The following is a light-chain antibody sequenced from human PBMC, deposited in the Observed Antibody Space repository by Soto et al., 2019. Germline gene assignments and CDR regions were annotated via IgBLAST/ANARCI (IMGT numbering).Light chain of an antibody. V-gene: IGKV1-39*01. J-gene: IGKJ4*01. CDR3: QQTHTTFT. Sequence: DIQMTQSPSSLSASVGDRVTITCRASQSISTYLNWYQQKPGKVPKLLIYAASSLQSGVPSRFSGSGSGTDLTLTISSLQPEDFATYYCQQTHTTFTFGGGTTVEIK. CDR2: AAS. CDR1: QSISTY.